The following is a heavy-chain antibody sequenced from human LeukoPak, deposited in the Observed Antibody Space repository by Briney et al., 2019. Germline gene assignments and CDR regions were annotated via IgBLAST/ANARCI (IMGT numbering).Heavy chain of an antibody. CDR2: ISAYNGNT. CDR3: ARDGDYDYVWGSYRYSDY. V-gene: IGHV1-18*01. CDR1: GYTFTSYG. Sequence: ASVKDSCKASGYTFTSYGISWVRQAPGQGLEWMGWISAYNGNTNYAQKLQGRVTMTTDTSTSTAYMELRSLRSDDTAVYYCARDGDYDYVWGSYRYSDYWGQGTLVTVSS. J-gene: IGHJ4*02. D-gene: IGHD3-16*02.